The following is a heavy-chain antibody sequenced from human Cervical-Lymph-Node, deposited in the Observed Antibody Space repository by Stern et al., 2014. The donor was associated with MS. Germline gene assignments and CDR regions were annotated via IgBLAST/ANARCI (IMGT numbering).Heavy chain of an antibody. D-gene: IGHD6-13*01. V-gene: IGHV4-31*03. CDR2: IYYSGST. Sequence: QVQLQESGPGLVKPSQTLSLTCTVSGGSISSGGYYWSWIRQHPGKGLGWIGYIYYSGSTYYNPSLKSRVTISVDTSKNQFSLKLSSVTAADTAVYYCARVHADSSSWYWWYFDLWGRGTLVTVSS. CDR3: ARVHADSSSWYWWYFDL. CDR1: GGSISSGGYY. J-gene: IGHJ2*01.